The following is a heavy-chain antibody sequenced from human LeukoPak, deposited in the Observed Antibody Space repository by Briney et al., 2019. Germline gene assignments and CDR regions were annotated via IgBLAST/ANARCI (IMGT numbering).Heavy chain of an antibody. D-gene: IGHD2-2*01. Sequence: SQTLSLTCTVSGGSISSGGYYWSWIRQPPGKGLEWIGYIYHSGSTYYNPSLKSRVTISVDRSKNQFSLKLSSVTAADTAVYYCARDRGSSTKFYYYYYMDVWGKGTTVTVSS. CDR3: ARDRGSSTKFYYYYYMDV. CDR2: IYHSGST. V-gene: IGHV4-30-2*01. J-gene: IGHJ6*03. CDR1: GGSISSGGYY.